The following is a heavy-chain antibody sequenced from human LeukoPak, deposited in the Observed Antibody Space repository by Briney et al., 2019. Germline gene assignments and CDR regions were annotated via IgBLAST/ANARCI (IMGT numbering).Heavy chain of an antibody. Sequence: QSGGSLRLSCAASGFTFSSYAMSWVRQAPGKGLEWVSAISGSGGSTYYADSGKGRFTISRDNSKNTLYLQMNSLRAEDTAVYYCAKGGSGSYWSYGMDVWGQGTTVTVSS. D-gene: IGHD3-10*01. J-gene: IGHJ6*02. CDR2: ISGSGGST. V-gene: IGHV3-23*01. CDR1: GFTFSSYA. CDR3: AKGGSGSYWSYGMDV.